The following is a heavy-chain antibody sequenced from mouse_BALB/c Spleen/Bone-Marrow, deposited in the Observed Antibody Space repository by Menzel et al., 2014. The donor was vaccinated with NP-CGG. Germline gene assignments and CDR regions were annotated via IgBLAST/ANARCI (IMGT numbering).Heavy chain of an antibody. V-gene: IGHV5-6-4*01. CDR1: GFTFSSYT. CDR3: TREDYGYTFAY. Sequence: EVQLVESGGGIVKPGGSLILSCAASGFTFSSYTMSWVRQTPEKRLEWVATISRGGSYTYFPDSVQGRFTISRDNAKNTLYLQMSSLKSEDTAMYYCTREDYGYTFAYWGQGTLVTVSA. CDR2: ISRGGSYT. J-gene: IGHJ3*01. D-gene: IGHD1-2*01.